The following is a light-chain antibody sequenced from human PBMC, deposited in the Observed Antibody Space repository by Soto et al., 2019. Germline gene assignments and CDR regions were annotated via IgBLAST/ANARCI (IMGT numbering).Light chain of an antibody. CDR2: YAS. CDR3: QQRSNWPPVIT. Sequence: AIRMTQSPFSLSASVGDRVTITCWASQGISSYLAWYQQKPAKAPKLFIYYASSLQSGVPSRFSGSGSGTDYTLTISSLQPEDFAVYYCQQRSNWPPVITFGQGTRLEIK. CDR1: QGISSY. J-gene: IGKJ5*01. V-gene: IGKV1D-43*01.